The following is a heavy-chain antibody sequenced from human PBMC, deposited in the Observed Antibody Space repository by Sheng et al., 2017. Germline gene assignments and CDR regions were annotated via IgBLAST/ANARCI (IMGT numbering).Heavy chain of an antibody. D-gene: IGHD6-19*01. J-gene: IGHJ6*02. CDR1: GGTFSSYA. CDR3: AREGSSGWSTQYYYGMDV. CDR2: IIPIFGTA. V-gene: IGHV1-69*01. Sequence: QVQLVQSGAEVKKPGSSVKVSCKASGGTFSSYAISWVRQAPGQGLEWMGGIIPIFGTANYAQKFQGRVTITADESTSTAYMELSSLRSEDTAVYYCAREGSSGWSTQYYYGMDVWGQGTTVTVSS.